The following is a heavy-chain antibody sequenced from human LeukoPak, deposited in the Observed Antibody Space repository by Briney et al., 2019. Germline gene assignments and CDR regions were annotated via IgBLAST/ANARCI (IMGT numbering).Heavy chain of an antibody. V-gene: IGHV3-48*03. D-gene: IGHD1-14*01. CDR1: GFNFRTYE. Sequence: PGGSLRLSCAVSGFNFRTYEMNWVRQIPGKGLQWVSYISSDGNTKYYADSVRARFTISRDDTKNSLYLQMNSLRVEDTALYYCARTLDRTYQYFYGMDVWGQGTTVTVSS. CDR2: ISSDGNTK. CDR3: ARTLDRTYQYFYGMDV. J-gene: IGHJ6*02.